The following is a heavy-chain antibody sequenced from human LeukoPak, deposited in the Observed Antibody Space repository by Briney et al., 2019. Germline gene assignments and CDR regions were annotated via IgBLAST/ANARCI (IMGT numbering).Heavy chain of an antibody. J-gene: IGHJ4*02. CDR2: INHSGST. CDR1: GGSISSYY. CDR3: ARGWRTRMPFDY. Sequence: SETLSLTCTVSGGSISSYYWGWIRQPPGKGLEWIGEINHSGSTNYNPSLKSRVTISVDTSKNQFSLKLSSVTAADTAVYYCARGWRTRMPFDYWGQGTLVTVSS. V-gene: IGHV4-34*01. D-gene: IGHD2-15*01.